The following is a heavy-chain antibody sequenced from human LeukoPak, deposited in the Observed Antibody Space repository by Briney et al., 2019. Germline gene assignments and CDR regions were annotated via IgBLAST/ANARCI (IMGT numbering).Heavy chain of an antibody. CDR3: ARGGSGYYYYFDY. D-gene: IGHD3-22*01. Sequence: SVTVSCKASGGTFSSYAISWVRQAPGQGLEWMGGIIPIFGTANYAQKFQGRVTITADESTSTAYMELSSLRSEDTAVYYCARGGSGYYYYFDYWGQGTLVTVSS. V-gene: IGHV1-69*13. CDR2: IIPIFGTA. CDR1: GGTFSSYA. J-gene: IGHJ4*02.